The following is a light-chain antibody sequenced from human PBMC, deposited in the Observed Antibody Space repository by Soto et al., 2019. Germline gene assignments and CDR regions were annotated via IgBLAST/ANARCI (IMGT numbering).Light chain of an antibody. J-gene: IGKJ4*01. V-gene: IGKV3-15*01. CDR2: FAS. CDR3: QQYNTWPLT. CDR1: QSVSNN. Sequence: EIVMTQSPATLSVSPGEKATLSCRASQSVSNNLAWYQQKPGQAPRLLIYFASTRATGIPARFSGSGSGTEFTLTISSLQSKDFALYYCQQYNTWPLTFGGGNKVETK.